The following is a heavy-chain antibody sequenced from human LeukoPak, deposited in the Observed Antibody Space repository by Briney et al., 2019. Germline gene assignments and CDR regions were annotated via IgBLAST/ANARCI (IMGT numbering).Heavy chain of an antibody. J-gene: IGHJ3*02. CDR3: ARTVRRAFDI. D-gene: IGHD3-10*01. Sequence: SETLSLTYTVSGGSISSYYWSWIRQPPGKGLEWIGYIYYSGSTNYNPSLKSRVTISVDTSKNQFSLKLSSVTAADTAVYYCARTVRRAFDIWGQGTMVTVSS. CDR2: IYYSGST. V-gene: IGHV4-59*01. CDR1: GGSISSYY.